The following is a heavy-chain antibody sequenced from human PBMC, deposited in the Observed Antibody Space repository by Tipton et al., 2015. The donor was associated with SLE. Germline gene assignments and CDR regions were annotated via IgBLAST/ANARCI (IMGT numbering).Heavy chain of an antibody. Sequence: TLSLTCTVSGCSISRGNYYWSWIRQPAGKGLEWIGRIYTSGSTNYNPSLKSRVTISVDTSKNQFSLKLSSVTAADTAVYYCASNYGGNDYWGQGTLVTVSS. CDR1: GCSISRGNYY. D-gene: IGHD4-23*01. CDR3: ASNYGGNDY. J-gene: IGHJ4*02. CDR2: IYTSGST. V-gene: IGHV4-61*02.